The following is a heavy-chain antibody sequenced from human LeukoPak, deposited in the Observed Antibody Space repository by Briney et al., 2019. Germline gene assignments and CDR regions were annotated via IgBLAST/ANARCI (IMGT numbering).Heavy chain of an antibody. V-gene: IGHV3-23*01. CDR3: AKEMRGYYDSSGYYRWFDY. CDR1: GFTFSNYA. CDR2: ISGSGGST. J-gene: IGHJ4*02. D-gene: IGHD3-22*01. Sequence: GGSLRLSCAASGFTFSNYAMSWVRQAPGKGLEWVSAISGSGGSTYYADSVKGRFTISRDNSKNTLYLQMNSLRAEDTAVYYCAKEMRGYYDSSGYYRWFDYWGQGTLVTVSS.